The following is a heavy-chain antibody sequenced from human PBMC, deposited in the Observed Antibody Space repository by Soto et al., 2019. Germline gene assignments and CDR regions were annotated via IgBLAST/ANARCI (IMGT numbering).Heavy chain of an antibody. CDR3: ARGFSGYCSGGSCSSFDY. D-gene: IGHD2-15*01. CDR2: IFHSGIT. Sequence: SETLSLTCAVSGDSISSTHWWTWVRQPPGKGLEYIGQIFHSGITNYNPSLESRVTISLDKSKSQFSLELNSVTGADTAIYYCARGFSGYCSGGSCSSFDYWGQGTLVTVS. V-gene: IGHV4-4*02. J-gene: IGHJ4*02. CDR1: GDSISSTHW.